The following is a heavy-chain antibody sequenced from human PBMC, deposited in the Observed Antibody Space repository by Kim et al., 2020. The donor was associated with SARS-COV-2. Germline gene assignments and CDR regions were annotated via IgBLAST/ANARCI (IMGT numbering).Heavy chain of an antibody. Sequence: YYNPSRKSRVTISVDTSKNQFSRKLSSVTAADTAVYYCASLRTRKNYFDYWGQGTLVTVSS. CDR3: ASLRTRKNYFDY. V-gene: IGHV4-31*02. J-gene: IGHJ4*02. D-gene: IGHD3-3*01.